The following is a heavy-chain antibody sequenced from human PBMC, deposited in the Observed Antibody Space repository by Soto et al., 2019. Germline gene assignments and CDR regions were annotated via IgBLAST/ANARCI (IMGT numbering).Heavy chain of an antibody. CDR3: AKDRNYYDSSGLDY. CDR2: ISWNSGSI. V-gene: IGHV3-9*01. CDR1: GFTFDDYA. Sequence: EVQLVESGGGLVQPGRSLRLSCAASGFTFDDYAMHWVRQAPGKGLEWVSGISWNSGSIGYADSVKGRFTISRDNAKNSLYLQMNSLRAEDTALYYCAKDRNYYDSSGLDYWGQGTLVTVSS. J-gene: IGHJ4*02. D-gene: IGHD3-22*01.